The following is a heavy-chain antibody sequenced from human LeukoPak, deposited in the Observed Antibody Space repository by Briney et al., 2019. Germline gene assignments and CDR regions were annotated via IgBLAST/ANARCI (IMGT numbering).Heavy chain of an antibody. J-gene: IGHJ4*02. CDR2: ISGSGGST. CDR1: GFTFSSYA. D-gene: IGHD3-22*01. CDR3: AKEDSSGYYVGMYYFDY. V-gene: IGHV3-23*01. Sequence: GGSLRLSCAASGFTFSSYAMSWVRQAPGEGLEWVSAISGSGGSTYYADSVKGRFTISRDNSKNTLYLQMNSLRAEDTAVYYCAKEDSSGYYVGMYYFDYWGQGTLVTVSS.